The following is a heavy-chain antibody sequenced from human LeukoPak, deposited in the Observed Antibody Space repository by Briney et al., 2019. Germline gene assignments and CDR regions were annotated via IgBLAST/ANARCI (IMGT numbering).Heavy chain of an antibody. V-gene: IGHV4-59*01. CDR3: VRFGPYYDMDV. Sequence: PSETLSLTCTVSGGSISGNYWTWTRQPPGKGLEWIGQIHYTGKADYNPSLRSRITISVDTSKNQMFLKVSSVTAADTAVYYCVRFGPYYDMDVWGQGTTVTVSS. D-gene: IGHD3/OR15-3a*01. J-gene: IGHJ6*02. CDR1: GGSISGNY. CDR2: IHYTGKA.